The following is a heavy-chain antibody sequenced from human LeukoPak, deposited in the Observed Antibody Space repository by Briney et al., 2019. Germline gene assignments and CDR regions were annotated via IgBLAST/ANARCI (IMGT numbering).Heavy chain of an antibody. J-gene: IGHJ5*02. CDR1: GYTFTSYD. V-gene: IGHV1-8*01. D-gene: IGHD6-13*01. Sequence: ASVKVSCKASGYTFTSYDIDWVRQAPGQGLEWMGWMNPNSGNTGYAQKFQGRVTMTRNTSISTAYMELSSLRSEDTAVYYCARSEPRYSSSDNWFDPWGQGTLVTVSS. CDR2: MNPNSGNT. CDR3: ARSEPRYSSSDNWFDP.